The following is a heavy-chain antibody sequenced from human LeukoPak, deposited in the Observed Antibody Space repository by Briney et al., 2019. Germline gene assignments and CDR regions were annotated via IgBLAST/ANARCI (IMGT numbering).Heavy chain of an antibody. CDR3: ARVRLRGYYGMDV. CDR1: GGTFSSYA. Sequence: SVKVSCKAPGGTFSSYAISWVRQAPGQGLEWMGGIIPIFGTANYAQKFQGRVTITADESTSTAYMELSSLRSEDTAVYYCARVRLRGYYGMDVWGQGTTVTVSS. D-gene: IGHD3-10*01. J-gene: IGHJ6*02. CDR2: IIPIFGTA. V-gene: IGHV1-69*13.